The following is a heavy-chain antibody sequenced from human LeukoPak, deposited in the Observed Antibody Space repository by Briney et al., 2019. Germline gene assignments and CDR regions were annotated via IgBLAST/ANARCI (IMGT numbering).Heavy chain of an antibody. V-gene: IGHV1-18*01. CDR3: ARAYYDFWSGTGH. CDR2: ISAYNGNT. CDR1: GYTFTSYG. Sequence: ASVKVSCKASGYTFTSYGISWVRQAPGQGLEWMGWISAYNGNTNYAQKLQGRVTMTTDTSTSTAYMELRSLRAEDTAVYYCARAYYDFWSGTGHWGQGTLVTVSS. D-gene: IGHD3-3*01. J-gene: IGHJ4*02.